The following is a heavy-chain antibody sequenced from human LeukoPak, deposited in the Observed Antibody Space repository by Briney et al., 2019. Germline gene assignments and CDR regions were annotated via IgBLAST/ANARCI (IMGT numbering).Heavy chain of an antibody. Sequence: GGSLRLSCAASGFTFSSYSMNWVRQAPGEGLEWVSSISSSSSYIYYADSVKGRFTISRDNAKNSLYLQMNSLRAEDTAVYYCARDQRGSSWYPWGQGTLVTVSS. CDR1: GFTFSSYS. D-gene: IGHD6-13*01. CDR2: ISSSSSYI. CDR3: ARDQRGSSWYP. V-gene: IGHV3-21*01. J-gene: IGHJ5*02.